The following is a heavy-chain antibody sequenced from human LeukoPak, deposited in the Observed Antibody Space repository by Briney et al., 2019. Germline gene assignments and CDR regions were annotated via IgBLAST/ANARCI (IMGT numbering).Heavy chain of an antibody. J-gene: IGHJ4*02. V-gene: IGHV5-51*01. D-gene: IGHD3-3*01. CDR2: IYPGDSDT. CDR3: ARAPSYEFWSGYSRFPFDY. CDR1: GYSFTSYS. Sequence: GDSLKISCKASGYSFTSYSIGWVRQMPGKGLEWMGIIYPGDSDTRYSPSFQGQVTISADKSISTAYLQWSSLKASDTAMYYCARAPSYEFWSGYSRFPFDYWGQGTLVTVSS.